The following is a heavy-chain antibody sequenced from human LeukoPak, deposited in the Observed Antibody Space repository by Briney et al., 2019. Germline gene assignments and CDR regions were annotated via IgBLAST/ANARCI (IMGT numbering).Heavy chain of an antibody. CDR1: GYTFTSYY. CDR2: INPSGGST. CDR3: ARARYREINYAYAGGFYYMDV. D-gene: IGHD1-26*01. J-gene: IGHJ6*03. Sequence: ASVKVSCKASGYTFTSYYMHWVRQAPGQGLEWMGIINPSGGSTSYAQKFQGRVTMTRDTSTSTVYMELSSLRSEDTAVYYCARARYREINYAYAGGFYYMDVWGKGTTVTVSS. V-gene: IGHV1-46*01.